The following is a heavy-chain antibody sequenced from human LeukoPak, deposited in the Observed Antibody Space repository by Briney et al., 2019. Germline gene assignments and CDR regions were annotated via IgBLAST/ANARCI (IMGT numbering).Heavy chain of an antibody. D-gene: IGHD7-27*01. Sequence: ASVKVSCKASGYTFTSYDFNWVRQATGQRPEWMGWMSPNSGDTGYAQKFQDRVTMTRNTSICTAYMELSSLRSDDTAVYYCARGPPNWGYDYWGPGTLVTVSS. V-gene: IGHV1-8*01. CDR1: GYTFTSYD. CDR2: MSPNSGDT. CDR3: ARGPPNWGYDY. J-gene: IGHJ4*02.